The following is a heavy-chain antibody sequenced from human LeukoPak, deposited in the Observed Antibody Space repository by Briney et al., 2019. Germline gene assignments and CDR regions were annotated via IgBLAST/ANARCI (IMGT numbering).Heavy chain of an antibody. J-gene: IGHJ4*02. Sequence: GASVKVSCKASGYTFTSYGISWVRQAPGQGLEWMGWVSAYNGNTNYAQKLQGRVTMTTDTSTSTAYMELRSLRSDDTAVYYCARESGGLAAHRPPLLSWGQGTLVTVSS. CDR2: VSAYNGNT. V-gene: IGHV1-18*01. CDR1: GYTFTSYG. CDR3: ARESGGLAAHRPPLLS. D-gene: IGHD1-26*01.